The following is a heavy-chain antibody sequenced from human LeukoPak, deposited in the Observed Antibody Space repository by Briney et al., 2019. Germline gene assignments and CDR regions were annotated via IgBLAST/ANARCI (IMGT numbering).Heavy chain of an antibody. CDR2: INNDGTTT. J-gene: IGHJ1*01. Sequence: GGSLRLSCAASGFAFSGAWMHWVRQAPGKGLVWVSRINNDGTTTMYADSVKGRFTLSRDNAKNTLYLQMNSLRAEDTAVYYCARVSGPGMNEYFHLWGQGTLVTVSS. V-gene: IGHV3-74*03. D-gene: IGHD3-10*01. CDR3: ARVSGPGMNEYFHL. CDR1: GFAFSGAW.